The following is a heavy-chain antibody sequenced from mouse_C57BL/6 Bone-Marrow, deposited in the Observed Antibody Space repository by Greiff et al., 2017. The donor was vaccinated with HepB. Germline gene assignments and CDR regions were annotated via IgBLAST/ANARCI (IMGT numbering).Heavy chain of an antibody. D-gene: IGHD3-3*01. CDR1: GYTFTSYW. CDR2: IDPSDSYT. V-gene: IGHV1-69*01. Sequence: QVQLKQSGAELVMPGASVKLSCKASGYTFTSYWMHWVKQRPGQGLEWIGEIDPSDSYTNYNQKFKGKSTLTVDKSSSTAYMQLSSLTSEDSAVYYCARRGDVGPMDYWGQGTSVTVSS. CDR3: ARRGDVGPMDY. J-gene: IGHJ4*01.